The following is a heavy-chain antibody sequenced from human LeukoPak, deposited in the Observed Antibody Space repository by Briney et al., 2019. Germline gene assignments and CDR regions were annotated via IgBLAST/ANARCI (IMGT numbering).Heavy chain of an antibody. CDR1: GFTFSSYW. D-gene: IGHD6-13*01. CDR3: ARRGTSSSWAHFDY. V-gene: IGHV3-7*05. J-gene: IGHJ4*02. CDR2: IKQDGSEK. Sequence: GGSLRLSCAASGFTFSSYWMTWVRQAPGKGLESVAKIKQDGSEKYYVDSVKVRFTISRDNAKNSLYLQMNSLGAEDTAVYYCARRGTSSSWAHFDYWGQGTLVTVSS.